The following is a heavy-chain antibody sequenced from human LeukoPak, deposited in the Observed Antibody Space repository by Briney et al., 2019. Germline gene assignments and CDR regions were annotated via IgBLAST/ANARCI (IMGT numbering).Heavy chain of an antibody. D-gene: IGHD3-3*02. Sequence: GGSLRLSCAASGFTVSSNYMSWVRQAPGKGLEWVSVIYSGGSTYYADSVKGRFTISRDNSKNTLYLQMNSLRAEDTAVYYCARERKRGRRIFDYWGQGTLVTVSS. CDR3: ARERKRGRRIFDY. CDR2: IYSGGST. V-gene: IGHV3-53*01. CDR1: GFTVSSNY. J-gene: IGHJ4*02.